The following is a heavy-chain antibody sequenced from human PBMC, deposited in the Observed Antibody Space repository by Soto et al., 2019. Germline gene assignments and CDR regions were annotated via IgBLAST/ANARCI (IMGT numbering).Heavy chain of an antibody. D-gene: IGHD2-8*01. CDR1: GYTFTSFG. J-gene: IGHJ5*02. CDR2: ISAKNDDT. V-gene: IGHV1-18*04. Sequence: GASVKVSCKASGYTFTSFGINWVRQAPGQGLEWMGWISAKNDDTKYAQKIQGRATMTTDTSTSTAYMELRSLRSDDTAVYYCARKGRFCTSGVCYSNWFDPWGPGTLVTSPQ. CDR3: ARKGRFCTSGVCYSNWFDP.